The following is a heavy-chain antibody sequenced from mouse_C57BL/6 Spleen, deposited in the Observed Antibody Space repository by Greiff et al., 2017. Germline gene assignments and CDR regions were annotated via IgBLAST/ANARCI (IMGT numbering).Heavy chain of an antibody. CDR2: INYDGSST. Sequence: EVKLMESGGGLVKPGGSMKLSCTASGFTFSDYYMAWVRQAPEKGLEWVANINYDGSSTYYLDSLKGRFIISRDNATNNLYLQMSSLKSEDTATYYSARNPFYAMDYWGQGTSVTVSS. J-gene: IGHJ4*01. CDR1: GFTFSDYY. CDR3: ARNPFYAMDY. V-gene: IGHV5-16*01.